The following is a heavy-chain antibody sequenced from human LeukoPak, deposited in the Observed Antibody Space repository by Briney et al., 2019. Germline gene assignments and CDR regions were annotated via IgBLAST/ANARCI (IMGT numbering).Heavy chain of an antibody. D-gene: IGHD2-2*02. CDR1: GFTFSSYW. J-gene: IGHJ6*02. CDR3: ARDHCSSTSCYIFYGTDV. CDR2: IKQDGSEK. Sequence: GGSLRLSCAASGFTFSSYWMSWVRQAPGKGLEWVANIKQDGSEKYYVDSVKGRFTISRDNAKNSLYLQMNSLRAEDTAVYYCARDHCSSTSCYIFYGTDVWGQGTTVTVSS. V-gene: IGHV3-7*03.